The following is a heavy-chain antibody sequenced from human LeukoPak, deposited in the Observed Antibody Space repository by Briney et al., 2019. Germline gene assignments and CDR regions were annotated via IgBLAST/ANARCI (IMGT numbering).Heavy chain of an antibody. D-gene: IGHD4-17*01. CDR2: ISGSGGST. J-gene: IGHJ6*03. Sequence: GGSLRLSCAASGFTFSSYAMRWVRQAPGKGLEWFSAISGSGGSTYYADSVKGRFTISRDNSKTTLYLQMNSLRAEDTAVYYCAKDHGYGDYVEGYYYMDVWGKGTTVTVSS. CDR1: GFTFSSYA. CDR3: AKDHGYGDYVEGYYYMDV. V-gene: IGHV3-23*01.